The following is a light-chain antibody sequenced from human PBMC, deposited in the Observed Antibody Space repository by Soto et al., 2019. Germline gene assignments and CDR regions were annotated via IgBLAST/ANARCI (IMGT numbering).Light chain of an antibody. CDR1: QTINSW. CDR2: KAS. J-gene: IGKJ1*01. Sequence: DIQMTQSASPLSASVGDRLTTTCRASQTINSWLAWYQQKPGKAPKLLIYKASYLQSWVPSTFSGSGSGTEFTLTISSLQPDDFATYYCQQYNSYPWTFGQGTKVAIK. V-gene: IGKV1-5*03. CDR3: QQYNSYPWT.